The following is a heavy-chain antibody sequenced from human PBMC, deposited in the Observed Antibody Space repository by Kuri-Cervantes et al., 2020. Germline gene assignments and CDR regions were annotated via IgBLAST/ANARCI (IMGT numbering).Heavy chain of an antibody. CDR1: GYSFTSYY. CDR2: MNPNSGNT. J-gene: IGHJ6*01. V-gene: IGHV1-8*01. D-gene: IGHD2-2*01. CDR3: ARGSYQLLWPSGGYYYGMDV. Sequence: ASVKVSCKASGYSFTSYYMHWVRQATGQGLEWMGWMNPNSGNTGYAQKFQGRVTMTRNTSISTAYMELSSLRSEDTAVYYCARGSYQLLWPSGGYYYGMDVWGQGTTVTVSS.